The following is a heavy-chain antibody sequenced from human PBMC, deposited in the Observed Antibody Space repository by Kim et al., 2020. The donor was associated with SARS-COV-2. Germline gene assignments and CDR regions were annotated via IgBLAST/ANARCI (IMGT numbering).Heavy chain of an antibody. CDR3: VRGAGTTALDF. D-gene: IGHD6-13*01. V-gene: IGHV3-7*03. J-gene: IGHJ4*02. Sequence: KSSVDSVKGRFTISRDNAKNSLYRQMNSLGAADTAEYYCVRGAGTTALDFWGQGTLVTVSS. CDR2: K.